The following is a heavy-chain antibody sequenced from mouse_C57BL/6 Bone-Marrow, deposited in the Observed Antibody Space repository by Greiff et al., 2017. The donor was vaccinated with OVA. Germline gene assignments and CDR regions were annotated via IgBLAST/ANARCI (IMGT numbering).Heavy chain of an antibody. CDR3: ARPVDEPDYFDY. CDR1: GYTFTDYN. V-gene: IGHV1-22*01. Sequence: VQLQQSGPELVKPGASVKISCEASGYTFTDYNMHWVKQSHGKSLEWIGYINPNNDGTSYNQKFKDKATLTVNKSSSTAYMELRSLTSDDSAEYYYARPVDEPDYFDYWGQGTTLTVSS. J-gene: IGHJ2*01. CDR2: INPNNDGT.